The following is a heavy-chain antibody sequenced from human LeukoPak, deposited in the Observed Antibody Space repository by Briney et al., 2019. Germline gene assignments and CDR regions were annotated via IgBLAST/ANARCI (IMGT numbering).Heavy chain of an antibody. CDR3: ARLKIPSYYYGMDV. J-gene: IGHJ6*04. CDR1: GFTFSSYW. Sequence: GGSLRLSCAASGFTFSSYWMSWVRQAPGKGLEWVANIKQDGSEKYYVDSVKGRFTISRDNAKNSLYLQMNSLRAEDTAVYYCARLKIPSYYYGMDVWGKGTTVTVSS. V-gene: IGHV3-7*01. D-gene: IGHD2-21*01. CDR2: IKQDGSEK.